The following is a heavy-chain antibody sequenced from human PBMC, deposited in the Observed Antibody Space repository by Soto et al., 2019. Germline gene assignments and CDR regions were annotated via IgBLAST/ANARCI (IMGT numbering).Heavy chain of an antibody. Sequence: PSQTLALPGAISGDSVPSNTSACNCIRSSPSRGLEWLGRTYYRSNWRHDYAVSVKSRITVNPDTSKNHFSLQLNSVTPDDTAVYYCARGVAGSGFDLWGQGTLVTVS. D-gene: IGHD6-19*01. CDR1: GDSVPSNTSA. V-gene: IGHV6-1*01. CDR2: TYYRSNWRH. CDR3: ARGVAGSGFDL. J-gene: IGHJ4*02.